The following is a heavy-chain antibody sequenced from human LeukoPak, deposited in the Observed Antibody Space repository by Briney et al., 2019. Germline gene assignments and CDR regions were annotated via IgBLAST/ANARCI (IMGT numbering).Heavy chain of an antibody. CDR2: INSDGSTT. D-gene: IGHD2-15*01. CDR1: AFRYRGYW. CDR3: TRRVSATRWFDP. V-gene: IGHV3-74*01. J-gene: IGHJ5*02. Sequence: RLSCGSAAFRYRGYWLDGAGSAQGKGLVWVSRINSDGSTTNYADSVKGRFTISRDNAENTMYLQMNSLRVEDTAVYYCTRRVSATRWFDPWGQGTLVTVSS.